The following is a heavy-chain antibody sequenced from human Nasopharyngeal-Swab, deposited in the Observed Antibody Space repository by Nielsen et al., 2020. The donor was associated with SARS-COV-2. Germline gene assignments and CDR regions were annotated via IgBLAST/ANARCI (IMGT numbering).Heavy chain of an antibody. V-gene: IGHV3-30*04. CDR2: ISVDGRNS. D-gene: IGHD3-10*01. CDR3: ARARGYLTHYYMDV. Sequence: GESLKISCAASGFVFSTYSMHWVRLAPGKGLEWVALISVDGRNSNYADSVKGRFIISRDNSEKTVDLQMNSLRGKDTAVYYCARARGYLTHYYMDVWGSGTTVTVSS. CDR1: GFVFSTYS. J-gene: IGHJ6*03.